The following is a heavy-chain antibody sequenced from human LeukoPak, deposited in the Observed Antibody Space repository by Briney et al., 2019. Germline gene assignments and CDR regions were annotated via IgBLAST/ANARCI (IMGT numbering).Heavy chain of an antibody. J-gene: IGHJ5*02. V-gene: IGHV1-18*01. D-gene: IGHD6-25*01. CDR3: ARDREAARPGWFDP. CDR1: GYTFRTYG. CDR2: ISVYNGNT. Sequence: ASVKVSCKASGYTFRTYGINWVRQAPGQGLEGMGWISVYNGNTDYAQKFQGRVTMTTDTSTSTAYMELRTLRFDDTAVYYCARDREAARPGWFDPWGQGTLVTVSS.